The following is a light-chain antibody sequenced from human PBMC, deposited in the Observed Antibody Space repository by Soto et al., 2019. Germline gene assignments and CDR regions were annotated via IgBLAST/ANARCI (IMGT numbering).Light chain of an antibody. V-gene: IGKV3-20*01. CDR3: QQYGSSPPLS. Sequence: EIVLTQSPGTLSLSPGERATLSCRASQSVTSSYLAWYQQKPGQAPRLLIYGASSRATGIPDRFSGSGSGTDFTLTISRLEPDDFAVYYCQQYGSSPPLSFGGGIKVDIK. J-gene: IGKJ4*01. CDR2: GAS. CDR1: QSVTSSY.